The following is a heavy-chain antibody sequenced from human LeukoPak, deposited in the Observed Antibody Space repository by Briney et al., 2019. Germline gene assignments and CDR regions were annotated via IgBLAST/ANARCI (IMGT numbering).Heavy chain of an antibody. D-gene: IGHD5-18*01. CDR1: GYTFTSYG. Sequence: ASVKVSCKASGYTFTSYGISWVRQAPGQGLEWMGWISAYNGNTNYAQKLQGRVTMTTDTSTSTAYMELRSLRSDDTAVYYCTRVDTAMVAVDPWGQGTLVTVSS. CDR3: TRVDTAMVAVDP. J-gene: IGHJ5*02. V-gene: IGHV1-18*01. CDR2: ISAYNGNT.